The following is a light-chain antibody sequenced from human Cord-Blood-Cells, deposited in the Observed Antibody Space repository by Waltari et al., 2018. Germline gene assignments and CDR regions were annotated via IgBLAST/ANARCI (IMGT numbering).Light chain of an antibody. CDR1: HSISSY. CDR2: AAS. CDR3: QQSYSTPWT. Sequence: DIQMTHSPSSLSASVGERVNITCRASHSISSYLNWYQQKPGKAPKLLIYAASSLQSGVPSRFSGSGSGTDFTLTISSLQPEDFAAYYCQQSYSTPWTFGQGTKVEIK. V-gene: IGKV1-39*01. J-gene: IGKJ1*01.